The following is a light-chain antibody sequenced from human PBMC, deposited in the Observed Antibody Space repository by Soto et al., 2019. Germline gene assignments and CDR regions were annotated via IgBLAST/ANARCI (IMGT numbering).Light chain of an antibody. CDR1: QSVSSSY. CDR2: GAS. V-gene: IGKV3-20*01. Sequence: EIALTQSPGTLSLSPGEIATLSCRASQSVSSSYLAWYQQKPGQAPRLLIYGASSRATGIPDRFSGSGSGTDFTLTISGLEREDFAGYYCQLYGSSPRTFGQGTKVDI. J-gene: IGKJ1*01. CDR3: QLYGSSPRT.